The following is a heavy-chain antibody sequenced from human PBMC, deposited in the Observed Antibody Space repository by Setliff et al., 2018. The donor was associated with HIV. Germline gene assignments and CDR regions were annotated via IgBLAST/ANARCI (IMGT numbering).Heavy chain of an antibody. D-gene: IGHD3-3*01. CDR2: MYYSGST. J-gene: IGHJ3*02. CDR1: GGSISSHY. V-gene: IGHV4-59*11. CDR3: ARVYDFWSGKYAFDI. Sequence: KTSETLSLTCTVSGGSISSHYWSWIRQPPGKGLEWIGYMYYSGSTNYNPSLKSRVSISVDTSKNQFSLKLSSVTAADTAVYYCARVYDFWSGKYAFDIWG.